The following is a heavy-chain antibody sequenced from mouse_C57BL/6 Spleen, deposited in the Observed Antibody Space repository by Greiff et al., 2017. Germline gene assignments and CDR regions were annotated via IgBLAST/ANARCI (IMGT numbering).Heavy chain of an antibody. CDR2: ISYGGSN. D-gene: IGHD2-3*01. V-gene: IGHV3-6*01. Sequence: EVQLVESGPGLVKPSQSLSLTCSVTGYSITSGYYWNWIRQFPGNKLEWMGYISYGGSNNYNPSLKNRISITRDTSKNQFFLKLNSVTTEDTATYYCARGENGYSFAYWGQGTLVTVSA. CDR3: ARGENGYSFAY. CDR1: GYSITSGYY. J-gene: IGHJ3*01.